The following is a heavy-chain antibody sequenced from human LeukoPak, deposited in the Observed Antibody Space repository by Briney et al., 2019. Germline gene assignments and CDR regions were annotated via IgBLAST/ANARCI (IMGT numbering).Heavy chain of an antibody. CDR1: GYTFTGHS. D-gene: IGHD3-22*01. V-gene: IGHV1-2*02. CDR2: IKPNNGGT. Sequence: ASVKVSCKASGYTFTGHSMYWVRQAPGQGLEWMGWIKPNNGGTNYAQKFQGRVTMTRDTSISTAYMELSRLRSDDTAVYYCARDTYDIGASDYWGQGTLVTVSS. CDR3: ARDTYDIGASDY. J-gene: IGHJ4*02.